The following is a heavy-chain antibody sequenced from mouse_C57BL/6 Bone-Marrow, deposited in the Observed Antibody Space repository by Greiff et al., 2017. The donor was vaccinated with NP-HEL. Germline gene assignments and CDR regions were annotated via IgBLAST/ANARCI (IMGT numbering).Heavy chain of an antibody. V-gene: IGHV2-9-1*01. J-gene: IGHJ3*01. CDR1: GFSLTSYA. CDR3: AREGNGRAWFAY. Sequence: VQLKESGPGLVAPSQSLSITCTVSGFSLTSYAISWVRQPPGKGLEWFGVIWTGGGTNYNSALKSRLSISKDNSKSQVFLKMNSLQTDDAARYYCAREGNGRAWFAYWGQGTLVTVSA. CDR2: IWTGGGT.